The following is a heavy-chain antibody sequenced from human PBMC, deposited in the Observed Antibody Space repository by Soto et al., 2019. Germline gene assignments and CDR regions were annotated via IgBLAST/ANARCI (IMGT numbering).Heavy chain of an antibody. D-gene: IGHD6-13*01. J-gene: IGHJ4*02. CDR1: GGSISSYY. CDR3: ARRAAAATVYYFDY. CDR2: IYYSGST. V-gene: IGHV4-59*12. Sequence: SETLSLTCTVSGGSISSYYWSWIRQPPGKGLEWIGYIYYSGSTNYNPSLKSRVTISVDTSKNQFSLKLSSVTAADTAVYYCARRAAAATVYYFDYWGQGTLLTVSS.